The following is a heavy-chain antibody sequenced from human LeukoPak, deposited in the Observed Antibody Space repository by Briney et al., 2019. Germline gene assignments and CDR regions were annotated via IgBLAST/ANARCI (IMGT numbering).Heavy chain of an antibody. D-gene: IGHD1-26*01. V-gene: IGHV4-34*01. CDR3: ARGRIVGATPYFDY. CDR2: INHSGST. CDR1: GGSFSGYY. J-gene: IGHJ4*02. Sequence: SETLSLTCAVYGGSFSGYYWSWIRQPPGKGLEWIGEINHSGSTNYNPSLKSRVTISADTSKNQFSLKLSSVTAADTAVYYCARGRIVGATPYFDYWGQGTLVTVSS.